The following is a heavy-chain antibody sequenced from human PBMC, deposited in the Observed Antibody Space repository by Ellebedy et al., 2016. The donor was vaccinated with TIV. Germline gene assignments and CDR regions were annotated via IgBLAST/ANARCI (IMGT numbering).Heavy chain of an antibody. CDR3: ASSSDGDGYNIFPPYYYYYGMDV. V-gene: IGHV3-74*01. CDR2: INSDGSST. D-gene: IGHD5-24*01. Sequence: HTGGSLRLSCAASGFTFSSYWMHWVRQAPGKGLVWVSRINSDGSSTSYADSVKGRFTISRDNAKNTLYLQMNSLRAEDTAVYYCASSSDGDGYNIFPPYYYYYGMDVWGQGTTVTVSS. J-gene: IGHJ6*02. CDR1: GFTFSSYW.